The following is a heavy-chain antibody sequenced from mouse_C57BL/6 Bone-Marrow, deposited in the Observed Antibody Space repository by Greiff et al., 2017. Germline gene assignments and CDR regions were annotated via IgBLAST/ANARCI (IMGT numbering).Heavy chain of an antibody. CDR3: ARGGGYWFAN. D-gene: IGHD1-1*02. J-gene: IGHJ3*01. Sequence: EVKLMESGGDLVKPGGSLKLSCAASGFTFSSYGMSWVRQTPDQRLEWVATISSGGSYTYYPDSVKGRFTLSRDNAKRTLYLQMSSLKSEDTAMYYCARGGGYWFANWGQGALVTVSA. CDR2: ISSGGSYT. V-gene: IGHV5-6*02. CDR1: GFTFSSYG.